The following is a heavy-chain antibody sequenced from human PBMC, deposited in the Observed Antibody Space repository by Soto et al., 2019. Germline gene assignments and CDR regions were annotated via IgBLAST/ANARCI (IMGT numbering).Heavy chain of an antibody. J-gene: IGHJ4*02. CDR3: ARPLIYDYIWGSYGY. CDR2: INPSGGST. V-gene: IGHV1-46*03. D-gene: IGHD3-16*01. Sequence: QVQLVQSGAEVKKPGASVKVSCKASGYTFTSYYMHWVRQAPGQGLEWMGIINPSGGSTSYAQKLQGRVTMTRDTSTSTVYMELSSLRSEDTAVYYCARPLIYDYIWGSYGYWGQGTLVTVSS. CDR1: GYTFTSYY.